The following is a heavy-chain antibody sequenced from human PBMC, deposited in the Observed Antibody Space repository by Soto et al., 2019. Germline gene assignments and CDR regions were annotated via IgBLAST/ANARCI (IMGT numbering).Heavy chain of an antibody. V-gene: IGHV3-33*01. CDR3: ARDSVGVDDYSNYEHYYYYMDV. Sequence: GGSLRLSCAASGFTFSSYGMHWVRQAPGKGLEWVAVIWYDGSNKYYADSVKGRFTISRDNSKNTLYLQMNSLRAEDTAVYYCARDSVGVDDYSNYEHYYYYMDVWGKGTTVTVSS. D-gene: IGHD4-4*01. CDR1: GFTFSSYG. J-gene: IGHJ6*03. CDR2: IWYDGSNK.